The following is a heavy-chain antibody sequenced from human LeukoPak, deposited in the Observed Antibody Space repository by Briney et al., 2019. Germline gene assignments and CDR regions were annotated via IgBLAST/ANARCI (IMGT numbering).Heavy chain of an antibody. CDR2: INHSGST. V-gene: IGHV4-38-2*01. Sequence: SETLSLTCAVSGYSISSGYYWGWIRQPPGKGLEWIGSINHSGSTYYNPSLKSRVTISIDTFKNQFSLNLSSVTAADTAVYYCSRGGNFAFWGQGTLVTVSS. CDR1: GYSISSGYY. CDR3: SRGGNFAF. J-gene: IGHJ4*02.